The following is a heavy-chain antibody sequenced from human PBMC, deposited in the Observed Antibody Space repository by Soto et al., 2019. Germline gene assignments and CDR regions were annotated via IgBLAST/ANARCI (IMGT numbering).Heavy chain of an antibody. V-gene: IGHV4-30-4*02. J-gene: IGHJ6*03. CDR1: GGSISSGDYY. Sequence: PSETLSLTCTVSGGSISSGDYYWSWLRQPPGKGLEWIGYIYYSGSTNYNPSLKSRVTISVDTSKNQFSLKLSSVTAADTAVYYCARDADYYYMDVWGKGTTVTVS. CDR3: ARDADYYYMDV. CDR2: IYYSGST.